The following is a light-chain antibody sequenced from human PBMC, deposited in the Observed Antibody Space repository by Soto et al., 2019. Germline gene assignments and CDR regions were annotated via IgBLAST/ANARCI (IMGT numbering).Light chain of an antibody. CDR1: QSVSST. J-gene: IGKJ1*01. V-gene: IGKV3-15*01. Sequence: EIVMTQSPATLSVSPGERATLSCRASQSVSSTLAWYQQRPGQAPRLLIYGASTRATGIPARFSGSGSGTGFTLTISSLEPEDFALYYCQQYGTTPWTFGQGTKVDIK. CDR3: QQYGTTPWT. CDR2: GAS.